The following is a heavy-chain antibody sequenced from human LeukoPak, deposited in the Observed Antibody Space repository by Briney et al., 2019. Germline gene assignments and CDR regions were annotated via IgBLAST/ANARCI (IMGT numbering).Heavy chain of an antibody. CDR1: GGSISSSSYY. Sequence: KPSETLSLTCNVSGGSISSSSYYWGWIRQPPGKGLEWIGSIYYSGSAYYNPSLKSRVTISVDTSKILFSLRLSSVTAADTAVYYCARGRYYSNSRFQYWGQGTLVTVSS. CDR3: ARGRYYSNSRFQY. J-gene: IGHJ4*02. V-gene: IGHV4-39*01. D-gene: IGHD4-11*01. CDR2: IYYSGSA.